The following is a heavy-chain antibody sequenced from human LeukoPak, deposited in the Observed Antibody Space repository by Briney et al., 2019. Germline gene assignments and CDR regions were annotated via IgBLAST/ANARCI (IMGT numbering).Heavy chain of an antibody. J-gene: IGHJ4*02. CDR3: VRELSGSGDVYFFDH. CDR1: GFTFSRHS. Sequence: GGSLRLSCAASGFTFSRHSFNWVRQAPGKGLEWVSSITSISSYIWYADSVKGRFTFSRDNAQNSLYLQMNSLRVEDTAVYYCVRELSGSGDVYFFDHWGEGALVTVSS. V-gene: IGHV3-21*01. CDR2: ITSISSYI. D-gene: IGHD6-19*01.